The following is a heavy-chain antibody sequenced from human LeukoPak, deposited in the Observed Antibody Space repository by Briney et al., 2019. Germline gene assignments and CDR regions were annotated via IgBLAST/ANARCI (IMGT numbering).Heavy chain of an antibody. CDR1: GYTFTGYY. D-gene: IGHD3-22*01. CDR2: INPNSGGT. Sequence: GASVKVSCKASGYTFTGYYEHWVRQAPGQGLEWMGWINPNSGGTNYAQKFQGRVTMTRDTSISTAYMELSRLRSDDTAVYYCARETGYYDSSGYYDYWGQGTLVTVSS. V-gene: IGHV1-2*02. CDR3: ARETGYYDSSGYYDY. J-gene: IGHJ4*02.